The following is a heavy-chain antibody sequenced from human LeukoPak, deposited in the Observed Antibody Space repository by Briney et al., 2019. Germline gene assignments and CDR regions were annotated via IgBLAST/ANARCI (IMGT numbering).Heavy chain of an antibody. D-gene: IGHD3-10*01. J-gene: IGHJ4*02. CDR1: GFTFSTHW. Sequence: GGSLRLSCAASGFTFSTHWMHWVRQAPGKGLVWVSRINSDGSSTNYADFVKGRFTISRDNAKNTLYLQMNSLRAEDTAMYYCVRVLFSNSGYWGQGTLVTVSS. CDR2: INSDGSST. CDR3: VRVLFSNSGY. V-gene: IGHV3-74*01.